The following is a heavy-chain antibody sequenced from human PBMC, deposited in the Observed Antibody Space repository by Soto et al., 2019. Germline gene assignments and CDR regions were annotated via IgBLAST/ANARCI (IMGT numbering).Heavy chain of an antibody. CDR1: GGSISTYY. CDR2: IYSTGTTSGST. Sequence: ERLCRTGTVSGGSISTYYWSWIRQPSGKGLEWIGRIYSTGTTSGSTNYNPSLKSRLTMSLDTSKNQFSLKLSSVTAADTAVYFCARDRNYHDTSDFYSKFDYWGQGTLVTVSS. V-gene: IGHV4-4*07. CDR3: ARDRNYHDTSDFYSKFDY. J-gene: IGHJ4*02. D-gene: IGHD3-22*01.